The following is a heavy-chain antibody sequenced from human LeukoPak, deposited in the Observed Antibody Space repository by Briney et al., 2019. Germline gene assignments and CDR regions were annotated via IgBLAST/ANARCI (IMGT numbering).Heavy chain of an antibody. CDR2: IRYDGNNK. J-gene: IGHJ5*02. D-gene: IGHD4-17*01. Sequence: GGSLRLSCTASGFSFGSYGIYWVRQAPGKGLEWVAFIRYDGNNKYYADPVKGRFTISRDNSKNTVFLQMNSLTAEDTAVYYCARDRYGEPEINWFDPWGQGTLVTVSS. CDR1: GFSFGSYG. CDR3: ARDRYGEPEINWFDP. V-gene: IGHV3-30*02.